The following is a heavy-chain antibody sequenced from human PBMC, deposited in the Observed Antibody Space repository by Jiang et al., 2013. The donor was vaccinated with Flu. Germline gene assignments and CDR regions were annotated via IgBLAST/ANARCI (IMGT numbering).Heavy chain of an antibody. V-gene: IGHV3-48*03. CDR2: ISSSGSTI. Sequence: FSSYEMNWVRQAPGRGWKWVSYISSSGSTIYYADSVKGRFTISRDNAKNSLYLQMNSLRAEDTAVYYCAREGEYSSSSGHFDYWGQGTLVTVSS. CDR3: AREGEYSSSSGHFDY. D-gene: IGHD6-6*01. J-gene: IGHJ4*02. CDR1: FSSYE.